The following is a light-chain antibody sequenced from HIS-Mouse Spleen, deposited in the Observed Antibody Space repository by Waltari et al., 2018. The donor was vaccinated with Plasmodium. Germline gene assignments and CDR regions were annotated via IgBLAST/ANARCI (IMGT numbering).Light chain of an antibody. CDR1: KIMSSY. CDR3: QQSYSTPQLT. CDR2: AAS. Sequence: DIQMTQSPYSQSASVGDRATITCRASKIMSSYLNGYPQKPGKAPKLLISAASSLQSGVPSRFSGSGSGTDFTLTSSSLQPEDFATYYCQQSYSTPQLTFGGGTKVEIK. J-gene: IGKJ4*01. V-gene: IGKV1-39*01.